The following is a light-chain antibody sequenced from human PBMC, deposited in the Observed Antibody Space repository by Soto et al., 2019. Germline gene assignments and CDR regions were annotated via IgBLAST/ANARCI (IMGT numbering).Light chain of an antibody. CDR1: SSDLGGYNY. CDR3: SSYTSSSTLVV. Sequence: QSVLTQPASVSGSPGQSITISCTGTSSDLGGYNYVSWYQQHPGKAPKLMIYDVSNRPSGFSNRFSGSKSGNTASLTISGLQAEDEADYYCSSYTSSSTLVVFGGGTELTVL. J-gene: IGLJ2*01. CDR2: DVS. V-gene: IGLV2-14*01.